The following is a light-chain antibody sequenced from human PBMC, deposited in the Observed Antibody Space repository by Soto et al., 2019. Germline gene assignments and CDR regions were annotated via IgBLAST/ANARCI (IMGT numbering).Light chain of an antibody. CDR1: QSISTW. CDR2: DAS. J-gene: IGKJ1*01. Sequence: DIQMTQSPSTLSASVGDSVTITCRASQSISTWLAWYQQKPGKAPKLLIYDASSLEGGVPSRFSGSGSGTEFTLTISGLQPDDFATYYCQQYNSAPPATFGQGTKVDIK. CDR3: QQYNSAPPAT. V-gene: IGKV1-5*01.